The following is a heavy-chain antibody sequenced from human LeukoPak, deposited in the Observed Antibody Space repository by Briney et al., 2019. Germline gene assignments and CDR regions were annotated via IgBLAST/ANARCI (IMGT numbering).Heavy chain of an antibody. CDR3: ASNPYPGTTTSDY. V-gene: IGHV4-30-2*01. J-gene: IGHJ4*02. Sequence: SETLSLTCAVSGGSMSSGSFSWSWIRQPPGKGLEWIGYIFHSGSTSYNPSLKSRVAISVDKSKNQFSLKLSSVTAADTAVYYCASNPYPGTTTSDYWGQGTLVTVSS. CDR1: GGSMSSGSFS. CDR2: IFHSGST. D-gene: IGHD1-1*01.